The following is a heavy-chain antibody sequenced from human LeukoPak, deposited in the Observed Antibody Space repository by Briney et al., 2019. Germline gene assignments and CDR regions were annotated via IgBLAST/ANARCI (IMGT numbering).Heavy chain of an antibody. CDR1: GFTFSSYA. Sequence: PGRSLRLSCAASGFTFSSYAMHWVRQAPGKGLEWVAVISYDGSNKYYADSVKGRFTISRDNSKNTLYLQMNSLRAEDTAVYYCARDAASGNNWFGPWGQGTLVTVSS. CDR3: ARDAASGNNWFGP. CDR2: ISYDGSNK. V-gene: IGHV3-30-3*01. J-gene: IGHJ5*02. D-gene: IGHD3-3*01.